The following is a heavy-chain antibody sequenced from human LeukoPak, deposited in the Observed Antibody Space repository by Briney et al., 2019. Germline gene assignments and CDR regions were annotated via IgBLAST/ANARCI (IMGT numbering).Heavy chain of an antibody. V-gene: IGHV3-74*01. D-gene: IGHD1-26*01. CDR2: INSDGSST. J-gene: IGHJ4*02. Sequence: GGSLRLSCAASGFTFSSYWMHWVRQAPGKGLVWVSRINSDGSSTNYADSVKGRFTISRDNAKNTLPLQMNSLRAGDTAVYYCARGGTSGSLIYWGQGTLVTVSS. CDR1: GFTFSSYW. CDR3: ARGGTSGSLIY.